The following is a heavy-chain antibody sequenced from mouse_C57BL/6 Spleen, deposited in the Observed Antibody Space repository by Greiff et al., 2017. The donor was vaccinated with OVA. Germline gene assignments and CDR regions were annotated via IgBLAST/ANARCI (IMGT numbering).Heavy chain of an antibody. V-gene: IGHV1-26*01. J-gene: IGHJ2*01. CDR3: AREGVVAN. CDR2: INPNNGGT. Sequence: EVKLQQSGPELVKPGASVKISCKASGYTFTDYYMNWVKQSHGKSLEWIGDINPNNGGTSYNQKFKGKATLTVDKSSSTAYMELRSLTSEDSAVYYCAREGVVANWGQGTTLTVSS. D-gene: IGHD1-1*01. CDR1: GYTFTDYY.